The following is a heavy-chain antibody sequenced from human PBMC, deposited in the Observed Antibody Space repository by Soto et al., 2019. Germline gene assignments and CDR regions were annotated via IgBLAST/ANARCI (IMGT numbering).Heavy chain of an antibody. J-gene: IGHJ6*02. Sequence: SETLSLTCTVSGDSISSGNKYWSWIRQPPGKGLEWIGYIFSSGTTYYNPSLKSRLTMSLDASQNQFSLKLNSLTDADTAVYFCARVPSTFDYYYAMDVWGQGTTVTVSS. CDR1: GDSISSGNKY. D-gene: IGHD3-16*01. CDR3: ARVPSTFDYYYAMDV. V-gene: IGHV4-30-4*01. CDR2: IFSSGTT.